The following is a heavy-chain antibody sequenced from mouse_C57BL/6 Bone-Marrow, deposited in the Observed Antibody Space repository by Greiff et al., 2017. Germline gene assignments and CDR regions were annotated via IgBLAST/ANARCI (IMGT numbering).Heavy chain of an antibody. CDR2: IYPGSGNT. D-gene: IGHD4-1*01. CDR1: GYSFTSYY. CDR3: ARFVTGDYFDY. V-gene: IGHV1-66*01. Sequence: VQLVESGPELVKPGASVKISCKASGYSFTSYYIHWVKQRPGQGLEWIGWIYPGSGNTKYNEKFKGKATLTADTSSSTAYMQLSSLTSEDSAVYYCARFVTGDYFDYWGQGTTLTVSS. J-gene: IGHJ2*01.